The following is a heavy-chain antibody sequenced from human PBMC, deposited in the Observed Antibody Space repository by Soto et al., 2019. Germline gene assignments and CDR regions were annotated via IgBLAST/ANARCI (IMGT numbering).Heavy chain of an antibody. Sequence: EGFLRLSFAASGFTFCSGWIHWVRQAPGKGLVWVSRINSDGSSTSYADSVKGRFTISRDNAKNTLYLQMNSLRAEDTAVYYCVRTSLVVAAATREDYWGQGTLVTVSS. CDR2: INSDGSST. J-gene: IGHJ4*02. CDR3: VRTSLVVAAATREDY. V-gene: IGHV3-74*01. CDR1: GFTFCSGW. D-gene: IGHD2-15*01.